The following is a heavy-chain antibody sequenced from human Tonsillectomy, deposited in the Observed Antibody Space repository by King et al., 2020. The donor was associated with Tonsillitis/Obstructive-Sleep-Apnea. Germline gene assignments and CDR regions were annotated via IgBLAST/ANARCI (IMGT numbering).Heavy chain of an antibody. CDR3: ARDLLGRGGRNYFDY. CDR1: GYTFTSYA. V-gene: IGHV7-4-1*02. Sequence: VQLVESGSELKKPGASVKVSCKASGYTFTSYAMNWVRQATGQGLEWMGWINTNTGNPTYSQCFIGRFVFSLDTSVSTAYLQISSLKAEDTAVYYCARDLLGRGGRNYFDYWGQGTLVTVSS. J-gene: IGHJ4*02. D-gene: IGHD7-27*01. CDR2: INTNTGNP.